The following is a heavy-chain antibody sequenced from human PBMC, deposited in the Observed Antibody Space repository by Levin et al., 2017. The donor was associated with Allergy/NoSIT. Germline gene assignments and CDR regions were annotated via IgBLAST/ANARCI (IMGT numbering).Heavy chain of an antibody. J-gene: IGHJ6*02. CDR3: ARWYCGGECYPYNYYGMDV. V-gene: IGHV3-48*03. CDR2: MSPSGTTV. D-gene: IGHD2-21*01. CDR1: GFSFSSYE. Sequence: GESLKISCAASGFSFSSYEMNWVRQAPGKGLEWISFMSPSGTTVYADSVKGRFTISRDNAKNSLYLQMNSLRVEDTALYYCARWYCGGECYPYNYYGMDVWGQGTTVTVSS.